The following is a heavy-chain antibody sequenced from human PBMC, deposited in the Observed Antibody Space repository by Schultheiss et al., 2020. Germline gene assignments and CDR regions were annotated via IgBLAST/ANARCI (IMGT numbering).Heavy chain of an antibody. CDR2: ISGSGGST. CDR1: GFTFSSYA. J-gene: IGHJ4*02. V-gene: IGHV3-23*01. Sequence: GESLKISCAASGFTFSSYAMSWVRQAPGKGLEWVSAISGSGGSTYYADSVKGRFTISRDNSKNTLYLQMNSLRAEDTAVYYCAKVLLNYYFDYWGQGTLVTVSS. D-gene: IGHD2-15*01. CDR3: AKVLLNYYFDY.